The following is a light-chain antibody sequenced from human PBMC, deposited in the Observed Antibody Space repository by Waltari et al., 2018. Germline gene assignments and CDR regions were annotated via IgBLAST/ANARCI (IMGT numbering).Light chain of an antibody. CDR2: EGS. CDR1: SSDVGSYNL. J-gene: IGLJ2*01. Sequence: QSALTQPASVSGSPGQSITISCTGTSSDVGSYNLVSWYQHHPGKAPKVMIYEGSGRPSGVSKRFSGSKSGNTASLTISGLQAEDEADYYCCSYAGSSPSVVFGGGTKLTVL. V-gene: IGLV2-23*01. CDR3: CSYAGSSPSVV.